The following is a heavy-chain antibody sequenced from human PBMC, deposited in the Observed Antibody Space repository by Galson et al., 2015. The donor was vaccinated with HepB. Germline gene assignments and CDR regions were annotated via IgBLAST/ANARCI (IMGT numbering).Heavy chain of an antibody. CDR2: MKKDGTEK. CDR1: RLPSNRYW. Sequence: SLRLSCAVSRLPSNRYWMSWVRQAPGKGLEWVANMKKDGTEKYYVDSVKGRFTISSDNAKNSLYLEMSSLGAEDTAVYYCASHRAGNGPDYYYGLDVWGQGTTVTVSS. V-gene: IGHV3-7*01. CDR3: ASHRAGNGPDYYYGLDV. J-gene: IGHJ6*02. D-gene: IGHD2-8*01.